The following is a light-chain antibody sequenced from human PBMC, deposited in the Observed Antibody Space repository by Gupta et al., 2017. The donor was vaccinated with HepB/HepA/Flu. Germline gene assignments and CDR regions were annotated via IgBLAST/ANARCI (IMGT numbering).Light chain of an antibody. CDR1: QSVTTY. CDR3: QQSVSYPYT. CDR2: AAS. Sequence: DIQITQSPSSLSASVGDRVTVTCRASQSVTTYLNWYQQKPGKAPNLLIYAASRLLSGVPSRFSASGSGTDFTLTISRLQPEDFATYYCQQSVSYPYTFGQGT. V-gene: IGKV1-39*01. J-gene: IGKJ2*01.